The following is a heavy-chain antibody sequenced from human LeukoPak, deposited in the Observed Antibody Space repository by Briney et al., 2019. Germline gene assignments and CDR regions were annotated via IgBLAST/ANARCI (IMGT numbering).Heavy chain of an antibody. CDR2: INAGNGNT. V-gene: IGHV1-3*01. D-gene: IGHD6-13*01. J-gene: IGHJ6*02. CDR1: GYTFTSYA. CDR3: ARGIAAAANYYYGMDV. Sequence: GASVKVSCKASGYTFTSYAMHWVRQAPGQRLEWMGWINAGNGNTKYSQKFQGRVTITRDTSASTAYMELSSLGSEDTAVYYCARGIAAAANYYYGMDVWGQGTTVTVSS.